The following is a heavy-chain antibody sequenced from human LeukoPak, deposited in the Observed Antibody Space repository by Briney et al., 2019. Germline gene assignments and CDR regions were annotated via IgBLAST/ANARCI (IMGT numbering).Heavy chain of an antibody. CDR3: ARGLQERDIIRGFDL. CDR1: GYSISSGYH. Sequence: PSETLSLTCTVSGYSISSGYHWGWIRQPPGKGLEWIGSIYHSGSTYYNPSLKSRVTISVDTSKNQFSLTLNSVTAADTALYFCARGLQERDIIRGFDLWGPGILVTVSS. D-gene: IGHD3-10*01. V-gene: IGHV4-38-2*02. J-gene: IGHJ4*01. CDR2: IYHSGST.